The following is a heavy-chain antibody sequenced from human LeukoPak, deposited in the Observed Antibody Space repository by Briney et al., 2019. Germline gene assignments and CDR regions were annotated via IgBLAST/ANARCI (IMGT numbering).Heavy chain of an antibody. Sequence: PGGSLRLSCAASGFTFSSYAMHWVRQAPGKGLEWVAVISYDGSNKYYADSVKGRFTISRDNSKNTLFLQMNSLRAEDTAVFYCARDRDTAMVHDAFDIWGQGTMVIVSS. J-gene: IGHJ3*02. D-gene: IGHD5-18*01. CDR2: ISYDGSNK. CDR1: GFTFSSYA. V-gene: IGHV3-30*04. CDR3: ARDRDTAMVHDAFDI.